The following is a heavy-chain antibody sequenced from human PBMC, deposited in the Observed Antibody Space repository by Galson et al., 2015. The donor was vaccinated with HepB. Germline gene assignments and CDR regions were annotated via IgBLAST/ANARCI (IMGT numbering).Heavy chain of an antibody. D-gene: IGHD2-2*01. CDR2: INAGNGNT. V-gene: IGHV1-3*01. CDR1: GYTFTRYA. J-gene: IGHJ4*02. Sequence: SVKVSCKASGYTFTRYAMHWVRQAPGQRLEWMGWINAGNGNTKYSQKFQGRVTITRDTSASTAYMELSSLRSEDTAVYYCARGGRRIDVVVPAVRGFYFDYWGQGTLVTVSS. CDR3: ARGGRRIDVVVPAVRGFYFDY.